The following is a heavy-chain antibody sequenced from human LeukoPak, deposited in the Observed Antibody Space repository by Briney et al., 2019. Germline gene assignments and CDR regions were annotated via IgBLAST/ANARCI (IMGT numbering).Heavy chain of an antibody. D-gene: IGHD6-25*01. J-gene: IGHJ4*02. CDR1: GFTFSRYA. V-gene: IGHV3-23*01. CDR3: AKALPERPFDF. Sequence: GGSLRLSCAASGFTFSRYAMNWVRQAPGKELECVSSISGSGGNTYYADSVKGRFTISRDNSKNTLYLQMNSLRAEDTAIYYCAKALPERPFDFWGQGTLVTVSS. CDR2: ISGSGGNT.